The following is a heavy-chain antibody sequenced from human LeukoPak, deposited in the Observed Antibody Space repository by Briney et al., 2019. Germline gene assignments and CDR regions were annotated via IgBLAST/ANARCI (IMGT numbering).Heavy chain of an antibody. D-gene: IGHD3-3*01. CDR2: IRSKAYGGTT. CDR1: GFTFGDYA. Sequence: GRSLRLSCTASGFTFGDYAMSWVRQAPGKGLEWVGFIRSKAYGGTTEYAASVKGRFTISRDDSKSIAYLQMNSLKTEDTAVYYCTRERFLEWLSMFDYWGQGTLVTVSS. J-gene: IGHJ4*02. CDR3: TRERFLEWLSMFDY. V-gene: IGHV3-49*04.